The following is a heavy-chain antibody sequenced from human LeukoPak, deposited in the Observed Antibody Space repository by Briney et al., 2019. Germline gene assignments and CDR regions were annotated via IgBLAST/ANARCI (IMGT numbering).Heavy chain of an antibody. CDR1: GGSISSYY. CDR2: IYYSGST. V-gene: IGHV4-59*01. CDR3: ARFTDSSGYGRY. J-gene: IGHJ4*02. Sequence: SETLSLTCTVSGGSISSYYWSWIRQPPGKGLELIGYIYYSGSTNYNPSLKSRVTISVDTSKNQFSLKLSSVTAADTAVYYCARFTDSSGYGRYWGQGTLVTVSS. D-gene: IGHD3-22*01.